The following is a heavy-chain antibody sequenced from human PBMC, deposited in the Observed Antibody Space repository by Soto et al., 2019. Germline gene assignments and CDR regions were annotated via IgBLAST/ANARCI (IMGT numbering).Heavy chain of an antibody. CDR3: ARDSGRAPGAYYYYYGMDV. Sequence: GGSLRLSCAASGFTFSSYWMSWVRQAPGKGLEWVANIKQDGSEKYYVDSVKGRFTISRDNAKNSLYLQMNSLRAEDTAVYYCARDSGRAPGAYYYYYGMDVWGQGTTVTVSS. CDR2: IKQDGSEK. CDR1: GFTFSSYW. J-gene: IGHJ6*02. D-gene: IGHD1-26*01. V-gene: IGHV3-7*05.